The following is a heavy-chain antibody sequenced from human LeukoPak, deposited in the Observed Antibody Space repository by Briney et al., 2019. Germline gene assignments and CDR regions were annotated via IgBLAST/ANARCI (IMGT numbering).Heavy chain of an antibody. CDR1: GGTFSSYA. D-gene: IGHD3-22*01. CDR3: ARGPLPSPYYYDSSGTIL. V-gene: IGHV1-69*01. J-gene: IGHJ4*02. Sequence: SLKVSCKASGGTFSSYAISWVRQAPGQGLEWMGGIIPIFGTANYAQKFQGRVTITADESTSTAYMELSSLRSEDTAVYYCARGPLPSPYYYDSSGTILWGQGTLVTVSS. CDR2: IIPIFGTA.